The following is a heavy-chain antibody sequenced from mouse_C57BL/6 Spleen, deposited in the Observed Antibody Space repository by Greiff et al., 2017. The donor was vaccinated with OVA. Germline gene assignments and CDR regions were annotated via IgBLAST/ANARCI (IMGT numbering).Heavy chain of an antibody. Sequence: VQLQQSGPELVKPGASVKMSCKASGYTFTDYNMHWVKQSHGKSLEWIGYINPNNGGTSYNQKFKGKATLTVNKSSSTAYMELRSLTSEDSAVYYCASLHYYGSSPSYWYFDVWGTGTTVTVSS. CDR2: INPNNGGT. D-gene: IGHD1-1*01. CDR3: ASLHYYGSSPSYWYFDV. J-gene: IGHJ1*03. V-gene: IGHV1-22*01. CDR1: GYTFTDYN.